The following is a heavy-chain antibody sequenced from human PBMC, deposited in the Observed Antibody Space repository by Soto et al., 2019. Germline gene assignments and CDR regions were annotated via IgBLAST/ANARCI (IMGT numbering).Heavy chain of an antibody. CDR3: AREKVGANDH. CDR2: INPNSGNT. Sequence: QVQLVQSGAEVKKPGASVKVSCKASGYTFTSYDINWVRKATGQGLEWMGWINPNSGNTGHAKKIQSRDTMTRTTSISTACMELNSLRSEDTAVYYCAREKVGANDHWSQGTLVTVSS. CDR1: GYTFTSYD. V-gene: IGHV1-8*01. J-gene: IGHJ4*02. D-gene: IGHD1-26*01.